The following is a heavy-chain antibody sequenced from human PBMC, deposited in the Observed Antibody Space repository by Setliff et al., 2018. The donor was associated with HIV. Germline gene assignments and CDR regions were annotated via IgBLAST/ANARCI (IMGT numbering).Heavy chain of an antibody. V-gene: IGHV1-69*13. CDR2: VIPSFATA. CDR3: ANPHDGGAFDV. D-gene: IGHD1-1*01. CDR1: GGTFKNLA. J-gene: IGHJ3*01. Sequence: SVKVSCKASGGTFKNLAISWVRQAPGQGLEWMGGVIPSFATANYAQMFQGRITITADELTSTVYMDLNSLKSEDSAVYYCANPHDGGAFDVWGQGTAVTVSS.